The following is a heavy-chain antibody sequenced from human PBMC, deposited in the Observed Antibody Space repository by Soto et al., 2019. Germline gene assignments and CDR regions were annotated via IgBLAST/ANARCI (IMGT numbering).Heavy chain of an antibody. J-gene: IGHJ4*02. CDR1: GFTFSSYE. V-gene: IGHV3-48*03. D-gene: IGHD2-15*01. Sequence: GGSLRLSCAASGFTFSSYEMNWVRQAPGKGLEWVSYISNNGNTIYYADSVKGRFTISRDNAKNSLYLQMNSLRAEDTAVYYCASGYCSGTSCYIISSFDYWGPGALVTVFS. CDR2: ISNNGNTI. CDR3: ASGYCSGTSCYIISSFDY.